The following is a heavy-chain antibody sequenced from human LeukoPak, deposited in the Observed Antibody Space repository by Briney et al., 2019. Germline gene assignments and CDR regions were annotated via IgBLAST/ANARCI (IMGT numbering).Heavy chain of an antibody. J-gene: IGHJ5*02. D-gene: IGHD3-10*01. V-gene: IGHV3-21*01. Sequence: GGSLRLSCAASGFTFSSYSMNWVRQAPGKGLEWVSSISSSSSYIYYADSVKGRFTISRDNAKNSLYLQMNSLRAEDTAVYYCARDVGYYFGSGSPGWFDPWGQGTLVTVSS. CDR2: ISSSSSYI. CDR1: GFTFSSYS. CDR3: ARDVGYYFGSGSPGWFDP.